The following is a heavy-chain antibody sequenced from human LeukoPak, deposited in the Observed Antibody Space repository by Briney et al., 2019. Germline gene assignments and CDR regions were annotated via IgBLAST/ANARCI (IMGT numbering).Heavy chain of an antibody. CDR2: INQSGST. CDR3: ARGRQNDY. Sequence: SETLSLTCAVYGGSFSGYYWSWIRQPPGKGLEWIGEINQSGSTNYNPSLKSRVTISVDTSKNQFSLKLSSVTAADTAVYYCARGRQNDYWGQGTLVIVSS. CDR1: GGSFSGYY. V-gene: IGHV4-34*01. J-gene: IGHJ4*02.